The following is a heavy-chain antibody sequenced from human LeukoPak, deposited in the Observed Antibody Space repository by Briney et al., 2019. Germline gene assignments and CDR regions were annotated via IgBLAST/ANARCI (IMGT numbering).Heavy chain of an antibody. CDR3: ARQYDGVGGDAFDI. CDR1: GYSFTSYW. J-gene: IGHJ3*02. D-gene: IGHD2-8*01. CDR2: IYPGDSDT. Sequence: HGASLQISCKGSGYSFTSYWIGWVRQMPGKGLEWMGIIYPGDSDTRYSPSFQGQVTISADKSIRTAYLQWSSLKASDTAMYYCARQYDGVGGDAFDIWGQGTMVTVSS. V-gene: IGHV5-51*01.